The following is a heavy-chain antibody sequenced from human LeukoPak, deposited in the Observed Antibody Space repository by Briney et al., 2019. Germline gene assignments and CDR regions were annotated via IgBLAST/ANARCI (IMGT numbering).Heavy chain of an antibody. CDR1: GFTFSDYY. V-gene: IGHV3-11*04. J-gene: IGHJ4*02. Sequence: GGSLRLSCAASGFTFSDYYMSWLRQAPGKGLEWVSYISSSSSTIYYADSVKGRFTISRDNAKNSLYLQMNSLRAEDTAVYYCARVVTYYFDYWGQGTLVTVSS. CDR2: ISSSSSTI. CDR3: ARVVTYYFDY.